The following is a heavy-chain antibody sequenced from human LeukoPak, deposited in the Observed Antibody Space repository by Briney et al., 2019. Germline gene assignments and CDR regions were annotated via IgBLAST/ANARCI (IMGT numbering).Heavy chain of an antibody. CDR2: IYAGGST. J-gene: IGHJ1*01. Sequence: TGGSLRLSCAASGFTVSSNYMSWVRQAPGKGLEWVSLIYAGGSTYYADSVKGRFTISRDNSKNTLYLQMNSLRAEDTAIYYCARGCSGGSCYSGPEYFQHWGQGTLVTVSS. CDR3: ARGCSGGSCYSGPEYFQH. D-gene: IGHD2-15*01. V-gene: IGHV3-66*01. CDR1: GFTVSSNY.